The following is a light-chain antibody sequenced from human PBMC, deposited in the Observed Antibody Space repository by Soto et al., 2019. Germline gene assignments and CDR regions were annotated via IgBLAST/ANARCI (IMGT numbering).Light chain of an antibody. CDR2: GNT. J-gene: IGLJ3*02. CDR3: QSFDSSLSGWV. V-gene: IGLV1-40*01. CDR1: SSNIGAGYD. Sequence: QSVLTQPPSVSGAPGQRVTISCTGGSSNIGAGYDVHWYQQLPGTAPKLLVSGNTNRASGVPDRFSGSKSGTSASLAITGFQAEDEDDYYCQSFDSSLSGWVFGGGTKLTVL.